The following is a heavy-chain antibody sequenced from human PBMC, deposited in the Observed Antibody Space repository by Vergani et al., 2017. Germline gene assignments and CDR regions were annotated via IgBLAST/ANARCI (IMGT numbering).Heavy chain of an antibody. CDR1: GYSIRSANY. CDR3: ARHVGYGDSNYSGDWFDP. Sequence: QVQLQESGPGLVKPSETLSITCAVSGYSIRSANYWGWIRQTPGKGLEWIGTIHYGGSTYYNPSFKTPVTISVDTSKNQLFLKLTSVTAADTALYYCARHVGYGDSNYSGDWFDPWGQGNLVTVSS. D-gene: IGHD4-17*01. V-gene: IGHV4-38-2*01. CDR2: IHYGGST. J-gene: IGHJ5*02.